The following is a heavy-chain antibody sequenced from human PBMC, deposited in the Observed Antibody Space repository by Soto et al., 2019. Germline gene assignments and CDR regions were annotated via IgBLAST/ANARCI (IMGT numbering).Heavy chain of an antibody. CDR2: IYYSGST. V-gene: IGHV4-59*01. Sequence: SETLSLTCTVSGGSISSYYWSWIRQPPGKGLEWIGYIYYSGSTNYNPSLKSRVTISVDTSKNQFSLKLSSVTAADTAVYYCARAYGDYYYYYMDVWGKGTTVTVS. CDR1: GGSISSYY. J-gene: IGHJ6*03. CDR3: ARAYGDYYYYYMDV. D-gene: IGHD3-16*01.